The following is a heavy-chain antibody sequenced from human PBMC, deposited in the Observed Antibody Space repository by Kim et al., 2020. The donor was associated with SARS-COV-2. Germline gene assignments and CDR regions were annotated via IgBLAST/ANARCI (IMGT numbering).Heavy chain of an antibody. Sequence: GGSLRLSCAASGFTFSSYWMHWVRQAPGKGLVWVSRINSDGSSTSYADSVKGRFTISRDNAKNTLYLQMNSLRAEDKAVYYCARHTPLWFGGHYAFVIWGQGTMVTVSS. CDR3: ARHTPLWFGGHYAFVI. CDR1: GFTFSSYW. D-gene: IGHD3-10*01. CDR2: INSDGSST. J-gene: IGHJ3*02. V-gene: IGHV3-74*01.